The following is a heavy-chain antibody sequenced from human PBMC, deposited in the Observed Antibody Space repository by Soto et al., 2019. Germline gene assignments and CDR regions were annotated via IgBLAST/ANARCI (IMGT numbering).Heavy chain of an antibody. CDR3: ATQMDYNILTGYRPFDY. D-gene: IGHD3-9*01. V-gene: IGHV3-21*01. CDR1: GFTFSSYS. J-gene: IGHJ4*02. CDR2: ISSGNSYI. Sequence: LRLSCAVSGFTFSSYSMNWVRQAPGKGLEWVSSISSGNSYIYYADSVRGRFTVSRDNAKSSLYLQMNSLRAEDTAVYYCATQMDYNILTGYRPFDYWGQGTLVTVSS.